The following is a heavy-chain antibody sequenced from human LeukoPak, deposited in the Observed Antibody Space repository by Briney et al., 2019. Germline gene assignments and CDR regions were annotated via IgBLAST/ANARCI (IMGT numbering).Heavy chain of an antibody. D-gene: IGHD1-26*01. CDR3: ARGRGKVGATKLGYYYYYMDV. J-gene: IGHJ6*03. CDR1: GGTFSSYA. V-gene: IGHV1-69*05. CDR2: IIPIFGTA. Sequence: SVKVPCKASGGTFSSYAISWVRQAPGQGLEWMGGIIPIFGTANYAQKFQGRVTITTDESTSTAYMELSSLRSEDTAVYYCARGRGKVGATKLGYYYYYMDVWGKGTTVTVSS.